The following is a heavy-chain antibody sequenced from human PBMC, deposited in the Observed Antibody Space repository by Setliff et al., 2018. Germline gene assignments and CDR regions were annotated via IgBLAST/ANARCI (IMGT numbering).Heavy chain of an antibody. Sequence: ASVKVSCKASGYTFTSHYMHWVRQAPGLGLEWMGTINPSSGRTSYAQKFQGRVTISVDTSKNQFSLKLSSVTAADTAVYYCARGGYSYGHHYYYYMDVWGKGTTVTVS. D-gene: IGHD5-18*01. CDR2: INPSSGRT. CDR1: GYTFTSHY. CDR3: ARGGYSYGHHYYYYMDV. V-gene: IGHV1-46*01. J-gene: IGHJ6*03.